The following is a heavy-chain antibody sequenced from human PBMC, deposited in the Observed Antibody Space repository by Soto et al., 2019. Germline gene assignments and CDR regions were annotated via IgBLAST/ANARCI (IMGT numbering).Heavy chain of an antibody. CDR1: GGTFSSYA. J-gene: IGHJ6*02. D-gene: IGHD1-7*01. V-gene: IGHV1-69*01. CDR2: FIPIFGTT. CDR3: AGTIMNYTYRGDV. Sequence: QGQLVQSGAEVKKPGSSVKVSCRASGGTFSSYAISWVRQAPGHGLEWMGAFIPIFGTTDYAQKFQGRVSITADESTSTDYMELSSLRSEDTAVYYCAGTIMNYTYRGDVWGQGTTVTVSS.